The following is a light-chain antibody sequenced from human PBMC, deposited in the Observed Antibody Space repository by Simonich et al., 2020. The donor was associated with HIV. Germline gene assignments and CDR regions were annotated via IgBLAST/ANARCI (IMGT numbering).Light chain of an antibody. CDR2: DVS. CDR3: AAWDDSLNGV. Sequence: QSALTQPASVSGSPGQSITISCTGTSSDVGGYNYGSWYQQHPGKAPKLMIYDVSKRPSGVPDRFSGSKSGNTASLTISGLQSGDEADYYCAAWDDSLNGVFGGGTRLTVL. V-gene: IGLV2-14*03. CDR1: SSDVGGYNY. J-gene: IGLJ2*01.